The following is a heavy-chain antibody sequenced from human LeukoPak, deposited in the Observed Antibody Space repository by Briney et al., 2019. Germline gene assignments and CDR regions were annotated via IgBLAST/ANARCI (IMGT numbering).Heavy chain of an antibody. V-gene: IGHV4-59*01. CDR3: ATVLYSSGWFDP. CDR2: IYYSGST. Sequence: SETLSLTCTVSGGSISRYFWSWIRQPPGKGLEWIGYIYYSGSTNYNPSLKSRVTISVDTSKKQFSLKLSSVTAADTAIYYCATVLYSSGWFDPWGQGTLDTVSS. D-gene: IGHD6-19*01. CDR1: GGSISRYF. J-gene: IGHJ5*02.